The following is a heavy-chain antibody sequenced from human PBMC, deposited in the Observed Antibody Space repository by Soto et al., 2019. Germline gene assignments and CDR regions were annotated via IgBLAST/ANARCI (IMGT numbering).Heavy chain of an antibody. V-gene: IGHV1-46*01. D-gene: IGHD4-17*01. J-gene: IGHJ4*02. Sequence: QVQLVQSGAEVKKPGASVKVACKTSGFTFSKYYMHWVRQAPGQGLEWVGVINPSGRTTSYAQKFLGRVTVTRDASTTTVYMELNSLRSGDTAVYYCARDLDVTTVTTSFDSWGQGILVTVSS. CDR1: GFTFSKYY. CDR3: ARDLDVTTVTTSFDS. CDR2: INPSGRTT.